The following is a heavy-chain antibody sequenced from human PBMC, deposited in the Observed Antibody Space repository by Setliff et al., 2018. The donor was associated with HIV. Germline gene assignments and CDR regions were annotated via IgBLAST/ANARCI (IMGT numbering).Heavy chain of an antibody. CDR1: GGSISSTSYY. V-gene: IGHV4-39*01. D-gene: IGHD6-19*01. Sequence: PSETLSLTCTVSGGSISSTSYYWGWIRQPPGKGLEWIGNIYYSGGTDYHPSLKSRVTISVDTSKNQFSLKLGSVTAADTAVYFCARRFEQWLAFDYWGQGTLVTVPQ. CDR3: ARRFEQWLAFDY. J-gene: IGHJ4*02. CDR2: IYYSGGT.